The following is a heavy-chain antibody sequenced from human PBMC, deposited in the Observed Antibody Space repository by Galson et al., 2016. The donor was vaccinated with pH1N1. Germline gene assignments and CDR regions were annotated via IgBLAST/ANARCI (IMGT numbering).Heavy chain of an antibody. V-gene: IGHV3-74*01. J-gene: IGHJ4*02. CDR2: INSDGSTT. CDR1: GFTFSKHW. Sequence: SLRLSCAASGFTFSKHWMHWVRQVPGKGLVWVSHINSDGSTTNYAGSVKGRFTISRDNAKNTLSLQMNSLGVKDTAVYYCARGNMGLDYWGQGILVTVSS. D-gene: IGHD2/OR15-2a*01. CDR3: ARGNMGLDY.